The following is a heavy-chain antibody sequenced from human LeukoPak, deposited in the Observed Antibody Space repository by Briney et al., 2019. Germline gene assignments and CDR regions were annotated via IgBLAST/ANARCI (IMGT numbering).Heavy chain of an antibody. CDR1: GYTFTSYG. J-gene: IGHJ5*02. D-gene: IGHD6-13*01. CDR2: INPNSGGT. Sequence: GASVKVSCKASGYTFTSYGISWVRQAPGQGLEWMGWINPNSGGTNYAQKFQGRVTMTRDTSISTAYMELSRLRSDDTAVYYCARRFRIAAVGALDPWGQGTLVTVSS. CDR3: ARRFRIAAVGALDP. V-gene: IGHV1-2*02.